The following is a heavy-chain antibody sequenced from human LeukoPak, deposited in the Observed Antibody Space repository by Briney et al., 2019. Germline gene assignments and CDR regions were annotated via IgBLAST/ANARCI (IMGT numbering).Heavy chain of an antibody. Sequence: VASVKVSCKASGGGFTFTSHAISWVRQAPGQGLEWMGGLSPIYGSANYAQKFQGRVTITSDESTRTVYMELSRLTPEASAVYYCAGFFYDNSGDAFDIWGQGTMVTVSS. CDR2: LSPIYGSA. CDR3: AGFFYDNSGDAFDI. J-gene: IGHJ3*02. V-gene: IGHV1-69*13. CDR1: GGGFTFTSHA. D-gene: IGHD3-22*01.